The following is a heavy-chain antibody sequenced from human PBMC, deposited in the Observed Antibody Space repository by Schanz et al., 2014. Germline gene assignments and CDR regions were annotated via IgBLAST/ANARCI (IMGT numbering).Heavy chain of an antibody. CDR3: ARDRAAGYYDSGMSYYYYGMDV. J-gene: IGHJ6*02. Sequence: EVQLLESGGGLVQPGGSLRLSCAASGFTFSIYGMSWVRQAPGKGPEWVSSLTGSGGGTYYADSVKGRFTISRDNSRKTLYLQMNNLRAEDTAVYFCARDRAAGYYDSGMSYYYYGMDVWGQGTTVTVSS. V-gene: IGHV3-23*01. D-gene: IGHD3-10*01. CDR1: GFTFSIYG. CDR2: LTGSGGGT.